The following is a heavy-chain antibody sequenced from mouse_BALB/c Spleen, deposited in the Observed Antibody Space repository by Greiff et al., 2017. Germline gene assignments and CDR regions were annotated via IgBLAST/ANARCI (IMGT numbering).Heavy chain of an antibody. CDR1: GDSITSGY. CDR2: ISYSGST. J-gene: IGHJ4*01. Sequence: VQLKESGPSLVKPSQTLSLTCSVTGDSITSGYWNWIRKFPGNKLEYMGYISYSGSTYYNPSLKSRISITRDTSKNQYYLQLNSLTTEDTATYYCARWDYGQFYAMDYWGQGTSVTVSS. CDR3: ARWDYGQFYAMDY. D-gene: IGHD1-1*01. V-gene: IGHV3-8*02.